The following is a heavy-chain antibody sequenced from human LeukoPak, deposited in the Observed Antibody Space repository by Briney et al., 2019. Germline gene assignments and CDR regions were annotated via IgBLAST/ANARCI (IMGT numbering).Heavy chain of an antibody. J-gene: IGHJ4*02. CDR1: GFTSTNFA. V-gene: IGHV1-58*01. CDR2: IIVGSGAT. Sequence: SVNVSCKASGFTSTNFAVQWVRQARGQRLEWIGWIIVGSGATKCAQDFQERVTITRDLSTSTLYMELRSLTSEDTAVYYCAADLSNPRMGASYLDSWGQGTLVTVSS. D-gene: IGHD3-16*01. CDR3: AADLSNPRMGASYLDS.